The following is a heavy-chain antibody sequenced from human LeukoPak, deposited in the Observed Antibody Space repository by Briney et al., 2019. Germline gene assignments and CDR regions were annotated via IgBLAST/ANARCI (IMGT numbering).Heavy chain of an antibody. J-gene: IGHJ6*02. CDR1: GGSFSGYY. Sequence: SETLSLTCAVYGGSFSGYYWSWIHQPPGKGLEWIGKINHSGSTNYNPSLKSRVTISVDTSRNQFSLNPSSVTAADTAVYFCARGGSWGMGVWGQGTTVTVSS. V-gene: IGHV4-34*01. D-gene: IGHD2-15*01. CDR2: INHSGST. CDR3: ARGGSWGMGV.